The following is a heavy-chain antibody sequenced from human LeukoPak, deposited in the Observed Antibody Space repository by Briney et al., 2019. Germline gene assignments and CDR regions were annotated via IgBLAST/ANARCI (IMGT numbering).Heavy chain of an antibody. Sequence: GESLKISCKASGYTFTNHWIAWVRQMPGRGLEGMGIINPADSEIRYSPSFQGQVTISVDKSINTAYLQWSSLKASDTAIYYCAKQGSDSTARQTIDHWGQGTLVTVSS. V-gene: IGHV5-51*01. J-gene: IGHJ4*02. CDR1: GYTFTNHW. CDR2: INPADSEI. CDR3: AKQGSDSTARQTIDH. D-gene: IGHD3-10*01.